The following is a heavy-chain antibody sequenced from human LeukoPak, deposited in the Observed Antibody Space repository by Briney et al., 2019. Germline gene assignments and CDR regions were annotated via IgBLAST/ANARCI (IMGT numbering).Heavy chain of an antibody. CDR3: AKDKVGGDWAWYFDL. V-gene: IGHV3-43*02. Sequence: GGSLRLSCAASGFTIDDYAMHWVRQAPGKGLEWVSLISGDGGSTYYADSVKGRSTISRDNSKNSLYLQMNSLRTEDTALYYCAKDKVGGDWAWYFDLWGRGTLVTVSS. J-gene: IGHJ2*01. CDR1: GFTIDDYA. CDR2: ISGDGGST. D-gene: IGHD2-21*02.